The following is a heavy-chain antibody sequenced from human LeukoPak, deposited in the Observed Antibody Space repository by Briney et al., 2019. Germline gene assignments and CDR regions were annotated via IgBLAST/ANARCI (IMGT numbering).Heavy chain of an antibody. CDR1: GYTFSSYA. Sequence: PGGSLRLSCAASGYTFSSYAMSWVRQAPGKGLEWVSAISGSGGSTYYADSVKGRFTISRDNSKNTLYPQMNSLRAEDTAVYYCAKGVSSYCGGDCYSEGYFDYWGQGTLVTVSS. CDR2: ISGSGGST. J-gene: IGHJ4*02. CDR3: AKGVSSYCGGDCYSEGYFDY. V-gene: IGHV3-23*01. D-gene: IGHD2-21*02.